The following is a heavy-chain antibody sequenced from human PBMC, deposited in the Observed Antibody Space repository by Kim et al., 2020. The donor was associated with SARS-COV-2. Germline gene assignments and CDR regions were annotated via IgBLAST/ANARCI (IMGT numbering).Heavy chain of an antibody. CDR3: ARDLGAYYYDSSGYPVFDP. CDR2: IYTSGST. V-gene: IGHV4-4*07. J-gene: IGHJ5*02. Sequence: SETLSLTCTVSGGSISSYYWSWIRQPAGKGLEWIGRIYTSGSTNYNPSLKSRVTMSVDTSKNQFSLKLSSVTAADTAVYYCARDLGAYYYDSSGYPVFDPWGQGTLVTVSS. CDR1: GGSISSYY. D-gene: IGHD3-22*01.